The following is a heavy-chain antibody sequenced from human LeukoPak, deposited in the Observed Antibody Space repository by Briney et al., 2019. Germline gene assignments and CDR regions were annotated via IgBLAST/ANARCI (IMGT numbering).Heavy chain of an antibody. CDR2: ISGSGGST. V-gene: IGHV3-23*01. J-gene: IGHJ4*02. CDR1: GFIFSSYA. D-gene: IGHD4-17*01. Sequence: GGSLRLSCAASGFIFSSYAMSWVRQAPGKGLEWVSAISGSGGSTYYADSVKGRFTISRDNSKNTLYLQMNSLRAEDTAVYYCAKDYSTVTTEPLYYFDYWGQGTLVTVSS. CDR3: AKDYSTVTTEPLYYFDY.